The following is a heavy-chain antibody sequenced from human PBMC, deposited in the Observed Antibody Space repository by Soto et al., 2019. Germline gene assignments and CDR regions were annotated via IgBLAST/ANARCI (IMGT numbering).Heavy chain of an antibody. J-gene: IGHJ2*01. CDR1: GGTFSSYT. Sequence: QVQLVQSGAEVKKPGSSVKVSCKASGGTFSSYTISWVRQAPGQGLEWMGRIIPILGIANYAQKFQGRVTXTXDXXTSTAYMELSSLRSEDTAVYYCARSYYNDDWYFDLWGRGTLVTVSS. CDR3: ARSYYNDDWYFDL. CDR2: IIPILGIA. D-gene: IGHD3-10*01. V-gene: IGHV1-69*02.